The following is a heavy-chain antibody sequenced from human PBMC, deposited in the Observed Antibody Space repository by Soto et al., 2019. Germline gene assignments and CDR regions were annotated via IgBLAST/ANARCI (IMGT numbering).Heavy chain of an antibody. Sequence: SQTLSLTCAISGDSVSSNSAAWNWIRQSPSRGLEWLGRTYYRSKWYNDYAVSVKSRITINPDTSKNQFSLQLNSVTPEDTAVYYCARDPIAAADTPPHNWFDPWGQGTLVTVS. J-gene: IGHJ5*02. V-gene: IGHV6-1*01. CDR3: ARDPIAAADTPPHNWFDP. CDR2: TYYRSKWYN. CDR1: GDSVSSNSAA. D-gene: IGHD6-13*01.